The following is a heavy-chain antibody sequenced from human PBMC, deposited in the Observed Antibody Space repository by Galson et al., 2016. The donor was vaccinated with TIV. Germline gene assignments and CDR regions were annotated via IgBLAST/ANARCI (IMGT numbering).Heavy chain of an antibody. CDR3: ASDRNTAFDTYHYYYGMDV. V-gene: IGHV1-69*13. CDR1: GGTFSSYV. D-gene: IGHD5-18*01. CDR2: IIPLFRTT. J-gene: IGHJ6*02. Sequence: SVKVSCKASGGTFSSYVFNWVRLAPGQGLEWMGGIIPLFRTTNYAQKFQGRVTITADESTNTAYMELNSLRSGDTAVYYCASDRNTAFDTYHYYYGMDVWGQGTTVTV.